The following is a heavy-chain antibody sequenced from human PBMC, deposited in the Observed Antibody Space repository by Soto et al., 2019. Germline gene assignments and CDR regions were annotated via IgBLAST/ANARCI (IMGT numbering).Heavy chain of an antibody. CDR2: VYYSGST. J-gene: IGHJ1*01. V-gene: IGHV4-39*01. Sequence: PSETLCLTCTVSGVSITTSSYFWGWIRQPPGKGLEWIGSVYYSGSTYYNPSLKSRVTISVDTSKNQFSLKLTSVTAADTAVYYCANNLRGDYYFFKHWGQGTMVTVYS. CDR1: GVSITTSSYF. D-gene: IGHD2-21*02. CDR3: ANNLRGDYYFFKH.